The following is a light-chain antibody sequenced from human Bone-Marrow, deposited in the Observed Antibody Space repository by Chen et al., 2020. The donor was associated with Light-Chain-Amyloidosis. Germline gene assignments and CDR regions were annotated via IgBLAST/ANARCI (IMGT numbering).Light chain of an antibody. CDR3: QSYDNSLTSLV. J-gene: IGLJ3*02. CDR2: ANS. CDR1: TSNIGADYA. V-gene: IGLV1-40*01. Sequence: QSVLTQPPSVSGAPGQRVTISCTGTTSNIGADYAVHWYQQVPGTAPKLLILANSNRPSGVPDRFSGSRSGTSASLAITGLQAEDEAHYYCQSYDNSLTSLVFGGGTKLTVL.